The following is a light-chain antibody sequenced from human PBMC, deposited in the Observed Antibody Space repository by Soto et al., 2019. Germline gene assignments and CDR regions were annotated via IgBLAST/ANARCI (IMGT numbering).Light chain of an antibody. Sequence: QSVLTQPASVSGSPGQSITISCTGTSSDVGSYNLVSWYQQHQGKAPKFMIFEVTQRPSGVSNRFSGSKSGNTASLTISGLQAEDEADYYCCSYAGSSTYVFGTGTKVTVL. J-gene: IGLJ1*01. CDR1: SSDVGSYNL. CDR2: EVT. CDR3: CSYAGSSTYV. V-gene: IGLV2-23*02.